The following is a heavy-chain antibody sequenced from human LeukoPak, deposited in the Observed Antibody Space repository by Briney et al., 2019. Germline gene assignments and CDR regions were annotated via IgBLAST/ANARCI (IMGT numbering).Heavy chain of an antibody. V-gene: IGHV1-69*01. D-gene: IGHD2-21*02. J-gene: IGHJ6*03. Sequence: GSSVKVSCKASGGTFSSYAISWVRQAPGQGLEWMGGIIPIFGTANYAQKFQGRVTITADESTSTAYMELSSLRSEDTAVYYCARTLVTAPPNYYYYMDVWGKGTTVTISS. CDR1: GGTFSSYA. CDR2: IIPIFGTA. CDR3: ARTLVTAPPNYYYYMDV.